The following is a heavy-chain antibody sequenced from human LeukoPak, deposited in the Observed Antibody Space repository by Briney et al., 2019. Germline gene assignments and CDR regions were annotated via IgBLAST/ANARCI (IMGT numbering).Heavy chain of an antibody. CDR1: GFTFSSYA. J-gene: IGHJ4*02. CDR3: AKDLLRIPGYFDY. V-gene: IGHV3-23*01. D-gene: IGHD1-26*01. Sequence: GSLRLSCAASGFTFSSYAMSWVRQAPGKGLEWVSAISGSGGSTYYADSVKGRFTISRDNSKNTLYLQMNSLRAEDTAIYYCAKDLLRIPGYFDYWGQGTLVTVSS. CDR2: ISGSGGST.